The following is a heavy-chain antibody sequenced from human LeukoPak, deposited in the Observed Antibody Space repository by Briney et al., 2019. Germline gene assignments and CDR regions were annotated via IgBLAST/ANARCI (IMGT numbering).Heavy chain of an antibody. D-gene: IGHD6-13*01. Sequence: GESLKISCKGSGYSFSSYWIGWVRQMPGKGLEWMGIIYPGDSDTRYSPSFQGQATISADKSISTAYLQWSSLKASDTAMYYCATTGIAAVGGFDYWGQGTLVTVSS. J-gene: IGHJ4*02. CDR3: ATTGIAAVGGFDY. V-gene: IGHV5-51*01. CDR2: IYPGDSDT. CDR1: GYSFSSYW.